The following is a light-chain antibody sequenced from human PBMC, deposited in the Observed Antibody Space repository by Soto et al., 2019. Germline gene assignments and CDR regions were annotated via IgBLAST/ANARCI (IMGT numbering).Light chain of an antibody. J-gene: IGKJ1*01. CDR2: SAS. CDR1: QTISSH. CDR3: LQHFNFSWT. Sequence: DIQMTQSPSSLSASVGDRVTITCRASQTISSHLNWYQQKPGIAPKLLIYSASSLQSGVPSRFSGSGSGTDFTLTISSLQADDFATYYCLQHFNFSWTFGQGTKVE. V-gene: IGKV1-39*01.